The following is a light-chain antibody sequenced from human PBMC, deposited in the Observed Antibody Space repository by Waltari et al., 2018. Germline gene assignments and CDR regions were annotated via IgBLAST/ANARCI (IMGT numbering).Light chain of an antibody. J-gene: IGKJ2*01. CDR2: AAS. Sequence: AIQMTQSPSSLSASVGDRVTITCRASQGIRNDLGWYKQKPGQAPKLLIYAASSLQSGVPSRXSVRXSGTDFTLTISSLQPEDFATYYCLXDYXXXRTFGQGTKLXIK. CDR1: QGIRND. V-gene: IGKV1-6*01. CDR3: LXDYXXXRT.